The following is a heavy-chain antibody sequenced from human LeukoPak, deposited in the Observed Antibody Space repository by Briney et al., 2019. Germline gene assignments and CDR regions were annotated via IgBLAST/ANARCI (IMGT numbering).Heavy chain of an antibody. CDR2: ISAHNGNT. D-gene: IGHD6-19*01. CDR1: GYTFTSYG. CDR3: ARDTPGEQWLVLDYYYYGMDV. Sequence: ASVKVSCKASGYTFTSYGISWVRQAPGQGLEWMGWISAHNGNTNYAQKLQGRVTMTTDTSTSTAYMELRSLRSDDTAVYYCARDTPGEQWLVLDYYYYGMDVWGQGTTVTVSS. V-gene: IGHV1-18*01. J-gene: IGHJ6*02.